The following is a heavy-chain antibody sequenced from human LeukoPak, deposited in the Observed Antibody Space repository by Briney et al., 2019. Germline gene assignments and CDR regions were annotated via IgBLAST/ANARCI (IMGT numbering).Heavy chain of an antibody. CDR2: IKQDGSEK. Sequence: GGSLRLSCAASGFTFINYNMNWVRQAPGKGLEWVANIKQDGSEKYYVDSVKGRFTISRDNAKNSLYLQMNSLRAEDTAVYYCAREVGDGYNYVDIWGQGTLVTVSS. D-gene: IGHD5-24*01. V-gene: IGHV3-7*01. CDR3: AREVGDGYNYVDI. J-gene: IGHJ4*02. CDR1: GFTFINYN.